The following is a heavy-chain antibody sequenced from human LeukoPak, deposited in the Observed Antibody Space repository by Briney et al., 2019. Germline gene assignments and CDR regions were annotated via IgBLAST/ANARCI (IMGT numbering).Heavy chain of an antibody. CDR1: GGSVSSGTYY. CDR3: ARRVYYYDSSGYYFDL. CDR2: IYYSGST. V-gene: IGHV4-61*01. Sequence: SETLSLTCTVSGGSVSSGTYYWSWIRQPPGKGLEWIGYIYYSGSTNYNPSLKSQVTISVDTSKNQFSLKLSSVTAADTAVYYCARRVYYYDSSGYYFDLWGRGTLVTVSS. D-gene: IGHD3-22*01. J-gene: IGHJ2*01.